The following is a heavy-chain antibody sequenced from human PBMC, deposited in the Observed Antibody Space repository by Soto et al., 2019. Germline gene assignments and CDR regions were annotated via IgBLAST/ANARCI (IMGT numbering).Heavy chain of an antibody. CDR3: ARDRKDYGDYATDY. CDR2: IKQDGSEK. CDR1: GFTFSSYW. J-gene: IGHJ4*02. D-gene: IGHD4-17*01. Sequence: GGSLRLFCAASGFTFSSYWMSWVRQAPGKGLEWVANIKQDGSEKYYVDSVKGRFTISRDNAKNSLYLQMNSLRAEDTAVYYCARDRKDYGDYATDYWGQGTLVTVSS. V-gene: IGHV3-7*01.